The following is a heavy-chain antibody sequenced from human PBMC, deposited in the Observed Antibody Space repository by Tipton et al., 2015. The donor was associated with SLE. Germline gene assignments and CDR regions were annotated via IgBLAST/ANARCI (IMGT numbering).Heavy chain of an antibody. J-gene: IGHJ4*02. D-gene: IGHD2-8*01. CDR3: ARANGAGSTTTFFDY. CDR2: SYFGRTT. V-gene: IGHV4-59*08. Sequence: LRLSCSVSDDSISSWYWSWIRQPPGKPLEWIGYSYFGRTTNYNPSLKGRVTMSVDTSRNEVSLKLTSVTAADTAIYYCARANGAGSTTTFFDYWGQGTLVSVSS. CDR1: DDSISSWY.